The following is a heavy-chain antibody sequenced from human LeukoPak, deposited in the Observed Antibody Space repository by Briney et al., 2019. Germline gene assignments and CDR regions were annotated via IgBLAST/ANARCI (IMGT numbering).Heavy chain of an antibody. Sequence: SVKVSCKASGGTFSGYAISWVRQAPGQGLEWMGGIIPIFGTANYAQKFQGRVTITTDESTSTAYMELSSLRSEDTAVYYCARGGVPAAIYYYYYMDVWGKGTTVTVSS. V-gene: IGHV1-69*05. CDR2: IIPIFGTA. J-gene: IGHJ6*03. CDR1: GGTFSGYA. CDR3: ARGGVPAAIYYYYYMDV. D-gene: IGHD2-2*01.